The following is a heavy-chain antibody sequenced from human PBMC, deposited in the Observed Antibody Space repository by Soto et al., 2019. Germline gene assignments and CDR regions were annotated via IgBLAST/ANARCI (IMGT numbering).Heavy chain of an antibody. J-gene: IGHJ6*02. V-gene: IGHV3-33*01. CDR1: GFTFSSYG. Sequence: GWSLRLSCAASGFTFSSYGMHWVRQAPGKGLEWVAVIWYDGSNKYYADSVKGRFTISRDNSKNTLYLQMNSLRAEDTAVYYCASTEWFQYGMDVWGQGTTVTVSS. D-gene: IGHD3-3*01. CDR2: IWYDGSNK. CDR3: ASTEWFQYGMDV.